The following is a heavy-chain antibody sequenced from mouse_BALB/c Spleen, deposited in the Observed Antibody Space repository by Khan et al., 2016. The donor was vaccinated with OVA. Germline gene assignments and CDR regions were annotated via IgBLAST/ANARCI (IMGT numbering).Heavy chain of an antibody. CDR3: ARDYWFVY. CDR2: ISSGGNT. CDR1: GFTFSNYG. V-gene: IGHV5-6-5*01. Sequence: EVKVVESGGGLVKPGGSLKVSCAASGFTFSNYGMSWVRQTPEKRMDWVASISSGGNTYYIDSVKGRFTISRDNVRNILYLQMSSLRSEDTAMYYCARDYWFVYWGQGTLVTVSA. J-gene: IGHJ3*01.